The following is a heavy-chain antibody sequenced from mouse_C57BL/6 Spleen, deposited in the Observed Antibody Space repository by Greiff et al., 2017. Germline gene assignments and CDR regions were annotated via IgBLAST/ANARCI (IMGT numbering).Heavy chain of an antibody. CDR3: ARGYYGETGYFDV. Sequence: VQLQQSGAELARPGASVKLSCKASGYTFTRYGISWVKQRTGQGLEWIGELYPRSGNTYYNEKFKGKATLTADKSSSTAYMELRSLTSEDSAVYFCARGYYGETGYFDVWGTGTTVTVSS. V-gene: IGHV1-81*01. J-gene: IGHJ1*03. CDR1: GYTFTRYG. D-gene: IGHD1-2*01. CDR2: LYPRSGNT.